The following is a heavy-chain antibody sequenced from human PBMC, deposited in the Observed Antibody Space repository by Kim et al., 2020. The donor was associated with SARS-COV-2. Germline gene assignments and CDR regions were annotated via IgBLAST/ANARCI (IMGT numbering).Heavy chain of an antibody. CDR3: GKDLVPGGLDV. D-gene: IGHD2-8*02. J-gene: IGHJ6*02. Sequence: IDYADSVKGRFTISRDFAKKSLYLRMNSLRVDDTALYYCGKDLVPGGLDVWGQGTTVTVSS. V-gene: IGHV3-9*01. CDR2: I.